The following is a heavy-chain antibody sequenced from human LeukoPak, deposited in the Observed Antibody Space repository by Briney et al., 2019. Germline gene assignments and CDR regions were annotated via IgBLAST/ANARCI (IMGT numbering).Heavy chain of an antibody. V-gene: IGHV5-51*01. J-gene: IGHJ5*02. CDR2: NYPDDSMT. D-gene: IGHD3-22*01. Sequence: GGSLQISCQGSRAHFNKYWSGGVRQLPAKGREYMGMNYPDDSMTKYSPSFQGQVTISADKSITTASLQWSSLKVSDSAMYYCATWDYYDISGDYTYKWFDPWGQGTLVTVSS. CDR3: ATWDYYDISGDYTYKWFDP. CDR1: RAHFNKYW.